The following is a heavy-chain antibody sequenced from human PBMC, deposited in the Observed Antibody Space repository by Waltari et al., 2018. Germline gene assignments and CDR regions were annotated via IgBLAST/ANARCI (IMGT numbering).Heavy chain of an antibody. CDR3: ARVRTTVTPRSPTYYYYGMDV. J-gene: IGHJ6*02. V-gene: IGHV3-30*01. CDR2: ISNEGSNK. D-gene: IGHD4-17*01. CDR1: GFTFSSYA. Sequence: QVQLVESGGGVVQPGRSLRLSCAASGFTFSSYAMHWVRQAPGKGLEWVAVISNEGSNKYYADAVKGRFTISRDKSKNTLYLQMNSLRAEDTAVYYCARVRTTVTPRSPTYYYYGMDVWGQGTTVTVSS.